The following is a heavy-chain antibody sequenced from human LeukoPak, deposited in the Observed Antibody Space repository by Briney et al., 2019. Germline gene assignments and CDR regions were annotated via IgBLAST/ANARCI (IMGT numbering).Heavy chain of an antibody. CDR1: GGSISSYY. CDR3: ARKRSLDY. CDR2: IYHSGST. D-gene: IGHD4-17*01. Sequence: PSETLSLTCTVSGGSISSYYWSWIRQSPGKGLEWIGYIYHSGSTSYNPALKSRLTISVDRSKNQVSLKLSSVTAADTAVYYCARKRSLDYWGQGALVTVSS. V-gene: IGHV4-30-2*06. J-gene: IGHJ4*02.